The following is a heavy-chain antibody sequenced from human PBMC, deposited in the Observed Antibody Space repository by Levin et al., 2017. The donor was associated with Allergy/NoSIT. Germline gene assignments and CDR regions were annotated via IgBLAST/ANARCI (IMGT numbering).Heavy chain of an antibody. J-gene: IGHJ3*02. D-gene: IGHD6-19*01. CDR2: ISGSGGST. CDR1: GFTFSSYA. CDR3: AKGDSSGWWEPVGSDAFDS. V-gene: IGHV3-23*01. Sequence: GESLKISCAASGFTFSSYAMSWVRQAPGKGLEWVSAISGSGGSTYYADSVKGRFTISRDNSKNTLYLQMNSLRAEDTAVYYCAKGDSSGWWEPVGSDAFDSWGQGTMVTVSS.